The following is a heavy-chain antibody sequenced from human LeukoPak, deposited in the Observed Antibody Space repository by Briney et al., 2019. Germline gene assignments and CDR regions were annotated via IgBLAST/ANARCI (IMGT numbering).Heavy chain of an antibody. V-gene: IGHV4-4*07. D-gene: IGHD4-17*01. CDR3: ARVGGYGDYFVFDY. CDR2: IYTSGST. CDR1: GGSISSYY. Sequence: SETLSLTCIVSGGSISSYYWSWIRQPAGKGLEWIGRIYTSGSTNYNPSLKSRVTMSVDTSKNQFSLKLSSVTAADTAVYYCARVGGYGDYFVFDYWGQGTLVTVSS. J-gene: IGHJ4*02.